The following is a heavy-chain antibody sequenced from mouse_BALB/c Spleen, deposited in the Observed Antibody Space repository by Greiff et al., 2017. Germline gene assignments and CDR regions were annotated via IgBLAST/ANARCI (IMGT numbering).Heavy chain of an antibody. CDR3: ARWGYYGSRNFDY. V-gene: IGHV5-6-5*01. J-gene: IGHJ2*01. CDR1: GFTFSSYA. D-gene: IGHD1-1*01. CDR2: ISSGGST. Sequence: EVHLVESGGGLVKPGGSLKLSCAASGFTFSSYAMSWVRQTPEKRLEWVASISSGGSTYYPDSVKGRFTISRDNARNILYLQMSSLRSEDTAMYYCARWGYYGSRNFDYWGQGTTLTVSS.